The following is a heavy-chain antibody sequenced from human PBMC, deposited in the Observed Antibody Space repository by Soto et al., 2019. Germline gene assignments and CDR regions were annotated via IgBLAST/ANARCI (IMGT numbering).Heavy chain of an antibody. CDR1: GFTFSSYA. Sequence: PGGSLRLSCAASGFTFSSYAMSWVRQAPGKGLEWVSAISGSGGSTYYADSVKGRFTISRDNSKNTLYLQMNSLRAEDTAVYYCAEKKGGYLKSYYYDSSGPGAFDIWGQGTMVTVSS. CDR3: AEKKGGYLKSYYYDSSGPGAFDI. V-gene: IGHV3-23*01. D-gene: IGHD3-22*01. CDR2: ISGSGGST. J-gene: IGHJ3*02.